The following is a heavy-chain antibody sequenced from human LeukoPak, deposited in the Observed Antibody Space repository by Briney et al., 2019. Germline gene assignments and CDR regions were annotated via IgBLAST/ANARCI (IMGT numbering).Heavy chain of an antibody. CDR1: GFTFSSYA. Sequence: GGSLRLSRAASGFTFSSYAMSWVRQAPGKGLEWVSAISGSGGSTYYADSVKGRFTISRDNSKNTLYLQMNSLRAEDTAVYYCAKCSGGSCYREHFDYWGQGTLVTVSS. CDR3: AKCSGGSCYREHFDY. D-gene: IGHD2-15*01. J-gene: IGHJ4*02. CDR2: ISGSGGST. V-gene: IGHV3-23*01.